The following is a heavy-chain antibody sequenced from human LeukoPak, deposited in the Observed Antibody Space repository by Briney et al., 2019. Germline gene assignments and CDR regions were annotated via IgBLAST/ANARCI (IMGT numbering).Heavy chain of an antibody. Sequence: GGSLRLSCAASGFTFSSYAMHWVRQAPGKGLEWVAVISYDGSNKYYADSVKGRFTISRDNSKNTLYLQMNSLRAEDTAVYYRARESIFLEYYFDYWGQGTLVTVSS. V-gene: IGHV3-30-3*01. J-gene: IGHJ4*02. D-gene: IGHD3-9*01. CDR3: ARESIFLEYYFDY. CDR1: GFTFSSYA. CDR2: ISYDGSNK.